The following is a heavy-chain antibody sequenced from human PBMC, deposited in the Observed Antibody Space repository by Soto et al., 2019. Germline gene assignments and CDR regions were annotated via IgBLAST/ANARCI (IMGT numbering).Heavy chain of an antibody. CDR2: IYWNDDK. Sequence: QITLKESGPTLVEPTQTLTLTCTYSGFSLRTTGVGVGWIRQPPGKALEWLGIIYWNDDKRYSPSLKNWFTLPSDISKSQVGLTITNMDPVDKATYYCAHTWGLPFDYWGQGTLVIVSS. CDR3: AHTWGLPFDY. D-gene: IGHD3-16*01. J-gene: IGHJ4*02. V-gene: IGHV2-5*01. CDR1: GFSLRTTGVG.